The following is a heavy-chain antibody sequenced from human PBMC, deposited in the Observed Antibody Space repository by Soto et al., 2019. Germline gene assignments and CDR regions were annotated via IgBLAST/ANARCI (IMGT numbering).Heavy chain of an antibody. D-gene: IGHD3-3*01. V-gene: IGHV3-15*07. J-gene: IGHJ4*02. CDR1: GFTFSNAW. CDR2: IKSKTDGGTT. CDR3: TTDFDADYDFWSGYLSMPQLLGIDY. Sequence: GGSLRLSCAASGFTFSNAWMNWVRQAPGKGLEWVGRIKSKTDGGTTDYAAPVKGRFTISRDDSKNTLYLQMNSLKTEDTAVYYCTTDFDADYDFWSGYLSMPQLLGIDYWGQGTLVTVSS.